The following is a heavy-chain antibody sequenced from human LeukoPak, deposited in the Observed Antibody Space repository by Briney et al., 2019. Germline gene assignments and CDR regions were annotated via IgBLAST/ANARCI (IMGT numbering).Heavy chain of an antibody. CDR3: AREGDYGDADAFDI. D-gene: IGHD4/OR15-4a*01. V-gene: IGHV3-30-3*01. J-gene: IGHJ3*02. CDR1: RFTFSTFA. CDR2: ISYDGTNK. Sequence: GGSLRLSCTATRFTFSTFAMHWVRQAPGKGLEWVSLISYDGTNKSYADSLRGRFTISRDNSKNTLYLQMNSLRAEDTAVYYCAREGDYGDADAFDIWGQGTMVTVSS.